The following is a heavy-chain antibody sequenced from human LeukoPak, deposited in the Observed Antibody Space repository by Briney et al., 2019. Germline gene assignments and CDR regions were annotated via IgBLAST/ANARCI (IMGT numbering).Heavy chain of an antibody. D-gene: IGHD3-22*01. CDR1: GFTFSSYW. J-gene: IGHJ3*02. V-gene: IGHV3-7*03. Sequence: AGGSLRLSCAASGFTFSSYWMSWVRQAPGKGLEWVANIKQDGSEKYYVDSVKGRFTISRDNAKNSLYLQMNSLRAEDTAVYYCARDPSYDSSGYPTDAFDIWGQGTMVTVSS. CDR2: IKQDGSEK. CDR3: ARDPSYDSSGYPTDAFDI.